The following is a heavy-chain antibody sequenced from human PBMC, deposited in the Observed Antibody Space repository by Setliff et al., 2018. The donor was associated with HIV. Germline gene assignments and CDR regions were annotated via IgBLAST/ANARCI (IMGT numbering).Heavy chain of an antibody. V-gene: IGHV3-23*01. J-gene: IGHJ4*02. CDR2: ISGSGGST. D-gene: IGHD3-22*01. CDR1: GFTFSRYD. Sequence: LRLSCAASGFTFSRYDMSWVRQAPGKGLEWVSVISGSGGSTNYADSVKGRFTISRDNSKNTLYLQMNTLRAEDTAVYYCAKGADPGSSGHYAPYYFDYWGQGTLVTVSS. CDR3: AKGADPGSSGHYAPYYFDY.